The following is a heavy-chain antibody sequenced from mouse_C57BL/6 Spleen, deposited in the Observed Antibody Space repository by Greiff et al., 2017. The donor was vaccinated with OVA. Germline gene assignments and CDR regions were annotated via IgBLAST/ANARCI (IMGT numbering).Heavy chain of an antibody. CDR2: INPNNGGT. V-gene: IGHV1-26*01. Sequence: VQLQQSGPELVKPGASVKISCKASGYTFTDYYMNWVKQSHGKSLEWIGDINPNNGGTSYNQKFKGKATLTVDKSSSTAYMELRSLTSEDSAVYYCARDDGYWGYWGKGTTLTVSS. D-gene: IGHD2-3*01. CDR1: GYTFTDYY. J-gene: IGHJ2*01. CDR3: ARDDGYWGY.